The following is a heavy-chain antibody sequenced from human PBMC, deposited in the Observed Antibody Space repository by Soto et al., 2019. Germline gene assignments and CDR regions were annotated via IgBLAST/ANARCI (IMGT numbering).Heavy chain of an antibody. CDR3: ARGYCSGGSCYPYFDY. V-gene: IGHV1-24*01. J-gene: IGHJ4*02. D-gene: IGHD2-15*01. Sequence: ASVKVSCKVSGYTLTELSMHWVRQAPGKGLGWMGGFDPEDGETIYAQKFQGRVTMTEDTSTGTAYMELSSLRSEDTAVYYCARGYCSGGSCYPYFDYWGQGTLVTVSS. CDR2: FDPEDGET. CDR1: GYTLTELS.